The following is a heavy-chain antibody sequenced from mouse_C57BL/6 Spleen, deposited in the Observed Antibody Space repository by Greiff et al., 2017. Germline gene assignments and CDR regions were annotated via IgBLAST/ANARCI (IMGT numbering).Heavy chain of an antibody. D-gene: IGHD2-1*01. V-gene: IGHV1-59*01. CDR2: IDPSDSYT. CDR1: GYTFTSYW. J-gene: IGHJ4*01. CDR3: ARIYYWNYGAYARDY. Sequence: QVQLQQPGAELVRPGTSVKLSCKASGYTFTSYWMHWVKQRPGQGLEWIGVIDPSDSYTNYNQTFKGKATLTVDTSSSTAYMQHSNLTSEASAVYYWARIYYWNYGAYARDYWGQGTSVTVSS.